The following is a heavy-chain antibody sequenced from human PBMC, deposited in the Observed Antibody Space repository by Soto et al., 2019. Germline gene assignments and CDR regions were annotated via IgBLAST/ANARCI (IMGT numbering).Heavy chain of an antibody. D-gene: IGHD3-10*01. CDR1: GYTFTSYD. J-gene: IGHJ5*02. CDR2: MNPNSGNT. CDR3: ARERSGGWFDP. V-gene: IGHV1-8*01. Sequence: QVQLVQSGAEVKKPGASVKVSCKASGYTFTSYDINWVRQATGQGLEWMGWMNPNSGNTVYAQKFQGRVTMTRNTPTLPAQTERRSLRSEDTAVYSCARERSGGWFDPWGQGTLVTVSS.